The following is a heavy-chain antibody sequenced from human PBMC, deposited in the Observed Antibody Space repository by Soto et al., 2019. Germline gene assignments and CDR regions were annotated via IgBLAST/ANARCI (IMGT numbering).Heavy chain of an antibody. J-gene: IGHJ6*03. Sequence: QDQLVQSGVEVKKPGASVKVSCKASGYSFTNYGITWVRQAPGQGFEWMGWISAYNGNTNYAQKFQGRVTMTTDASTSTAYLGLRSLRSDDTVAYYFARVRGVAPPVACNNHYYYYMDVWGKGTPVTVSS. D-gene: IGHD3-3*01. V-gene: IGHV1-18*01. CDR1: GYSFTNYG. CDR3: ARVRGVAPPVACNNHYYYYMDV. CDR2: ISAYNGNT.